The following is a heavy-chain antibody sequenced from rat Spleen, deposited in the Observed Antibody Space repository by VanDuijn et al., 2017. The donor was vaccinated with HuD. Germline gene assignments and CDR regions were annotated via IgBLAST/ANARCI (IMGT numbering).Heavy chain of an antibody. CDR2: ISTGGGNT. CDR1: GFTFSNYY. V-gene: IGHV5-25*01. J-gene: IGHJ1*01. D-gene: IGHD1-9*01. Sequence: EVQLVESGGGLVQPGRSMKLSCAASGFTFSNYYMAWVRQAPTKGLEWVASISTGGGNTYYRDSVKGRFTISRDNAKSTLYLQMDSLRSEDTATYYCARRIIGIKGWYFDFWGPGTMVTVSS. CDR3: ARRIIGIKGWYFDF.